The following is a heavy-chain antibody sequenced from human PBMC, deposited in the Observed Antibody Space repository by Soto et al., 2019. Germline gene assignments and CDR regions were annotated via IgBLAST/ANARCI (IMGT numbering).Heavy chain of an antibody. CDR1: GFTFSSYW. J-gene: IGHJ6*02. CDR3: AKEVAAAGTGLYYYYYGMDV. V-gene: IGHV3-74*01. D-gene: IGHD6-13*01. Sequence: EVQLVESGGGLVQPGGSLRLSCAASGFTFSSYWMHWVRQAPGKGLVWVSRINSDGSSTSYADSVKGRFTISRDNAKNTLYLQMNSLRAEDTAVYYCAKEVAAAGTGLYYYYYGMDVWGQGTTVTVSS. CDR2: INSDGSST.